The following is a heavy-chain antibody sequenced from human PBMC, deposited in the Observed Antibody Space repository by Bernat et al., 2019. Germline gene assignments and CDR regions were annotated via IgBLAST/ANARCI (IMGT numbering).Heavy chain of an antibody. J-gene: IGHJ4*02. CDR1: GFTFSSYG. CDR2: ISYDGSNK. Sequence: QVQLVESGGGLVKPGGSLRLSCAASGFTFSSYGMHWVRQAPGKGLEWVAVISYDGSNKYYADSVKGRFTISRDNSKNTLYLQMNSLRAEDTAVYYCAKGHVDTAMALDYWGQGTLVTVSS. CDR3: AKGHVDTAMALDY. D-gene: IGHD5-18*01. V-gene: IGHV3-30*18.